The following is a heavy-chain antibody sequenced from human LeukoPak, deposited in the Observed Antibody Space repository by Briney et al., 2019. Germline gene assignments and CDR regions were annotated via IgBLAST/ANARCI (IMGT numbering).Heavy chain of an antibody. Sequence: SGTLSLTCSVSGVSINNYYWSWIREPPGRGLEWIGYVYYSGSTNYNPSLKSRVTISVDTSKNQFSLKLSSVTAADTAVYYCARAGGYYDSSGYRYWGQGTLVTVSS. V-gene: IGHV4-59*01. CDR2: VYYSGST. J-gene: IGHJ4*02. CDR3: ARAGGYYDSSGYRY. CDR1: GVSINNYY. D-gene: IGHD3-22*01.